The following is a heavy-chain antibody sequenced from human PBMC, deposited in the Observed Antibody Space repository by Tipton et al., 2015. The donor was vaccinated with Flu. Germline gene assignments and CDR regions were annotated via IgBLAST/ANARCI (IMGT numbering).Heavy chain of an antibody. D-gene: IGHD1-1*01. J-gene: IGHJ2*01. CDR1: GGPFSGYY. CDR2: INHSGST. CDR3: ARGRPTGTTFREYWYFDL. V-gene: IGHV4-34*01. Sequence: LRLSCAVYGGPFSGYYWSWIRQPPGKGLEWIGEINHSGSTNYNPSLKSRVTISVDTSKNQFSLKLSSVTAADTAVYYCARGRPTGTTFREYWYFDLWGRGTLVTVSS.